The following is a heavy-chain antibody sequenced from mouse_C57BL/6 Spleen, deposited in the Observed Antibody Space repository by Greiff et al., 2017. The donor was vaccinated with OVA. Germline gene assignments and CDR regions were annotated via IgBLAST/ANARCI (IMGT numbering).Heavy chain of an antibody. Sequence: QVQLQQPGAELVRPGSSVKLSCKASGYTFTSYWMHWVKQRPIQGLEWIGNIDPSDSETHYNQKFKDKATLTVDKSSSTAYMQLSSLTSEDSAVYYCARYPDGYPWYFDVWGTGTTVTVSS. CDR2: IDPSDSET. D-gene: IGHD2-3*01. CDR3: ARYPDGYPWYFDV. CDR1: GYTFTSYW. V-gene: IGHV1-52*01. J-gene: IGHJ1*03.